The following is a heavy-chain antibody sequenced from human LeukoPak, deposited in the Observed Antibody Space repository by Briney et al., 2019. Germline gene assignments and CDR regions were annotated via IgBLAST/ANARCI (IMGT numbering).Heavy chain of an antibody. Sequence: ASETLSLTCTVSGGSINSGAYYWSWIRQPPGKGLEWIGYIYHSGSTYYNPSLKTRATISIDRSKNQFSLKLTSVTAADTAVYFCARLHGELLWGWFDPWGQGTLVTVSS. CDR1: GGSINSGAYY. CDR2: IYHSGST. V-gene: IGHV4-30-2*01. J-gene: IGHJ5*02. CDR3: ARLHGELLWGWFDP. D-gene: IGHD3-10*01.